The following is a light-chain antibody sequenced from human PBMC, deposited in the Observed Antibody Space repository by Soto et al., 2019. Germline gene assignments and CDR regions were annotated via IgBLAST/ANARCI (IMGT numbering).Light chain of an antibody. Sequence: DIQMTQSPSSVSASVGDRVTITCRASQGISIWLAWYQQKPGKAPKLLIYAASSLQSGVPSRFSGSGYGTDFTLTISSMQPEDFATYYCQQAHSFPPTFGQGTKLEIK. CDR2: AAS. J-gene: IGKJ2*01. V-gene: IGKV1-12*01. CDR1: QGISIW. CDR3: QQAHSFPPT.